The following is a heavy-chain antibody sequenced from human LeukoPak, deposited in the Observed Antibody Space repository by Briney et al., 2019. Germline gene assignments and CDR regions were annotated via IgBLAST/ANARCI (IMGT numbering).Heavy chain of an antibody. CDR2: ISSSGSTI. Sequence: GGSLRLSCADSGFTFSSYAMSCVRQAPGKGLEWVSYISSSGSTIYYADSVKGRFTISRDNAKNSLYLQMNSLRAEDTAVYYCEELGITMIGGVWGKGTTVTISS. V-gene: IGHV3-48*03. CDR3: EELGITMIGGV. D-gene: IGHD3-10*02. J-gene: IGHJ6*04. CDR1: GFTFSSYA.